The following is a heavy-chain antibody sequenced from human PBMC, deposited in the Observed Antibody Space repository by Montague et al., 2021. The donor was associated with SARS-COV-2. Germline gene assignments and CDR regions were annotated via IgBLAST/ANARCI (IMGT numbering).Heavy chain of an antibody. CDR3: ARHRIVPGGSDY. CDR1: GFTFSDYW. J-gene: IGHJ4*02. Sequence: SLRLSCAASGFTFSDYWMHWVRQAPGKGLMWLSNINGDGSFTRYADSVKGRFTISRDIPKNTLYLQMNSLTAEDTAVYYCARHRIVPGGSDYWGQGTLVTVSS. V-gene: IGHV3-74*01. D-gene: IGHD2-2*01. CDR2: INGDGSFT.